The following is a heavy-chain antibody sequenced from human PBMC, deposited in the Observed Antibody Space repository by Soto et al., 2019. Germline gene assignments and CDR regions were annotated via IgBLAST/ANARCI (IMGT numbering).Heavy chain of an antibody. Sequence: PSETLSLTCTVSGGSISSGDYYWSWIRQPPGKGLEWIGYIYYSGSTYYNPSLESRVTISVDTSKNQFSLKLSSVTAADTAVYYCARDTRGYSYGYPDPYYYYGMDVWGQGTTVTVSS. CDR2: IYYSGST. J-gene: IGHJ6*02. CDR1: GGSISSGDYY. CDR3: ARDTRGYSYGYPDPYYYYGMDV. V-gene: IGHV4-30-4*01. D-gene: IGHD5-18*01.